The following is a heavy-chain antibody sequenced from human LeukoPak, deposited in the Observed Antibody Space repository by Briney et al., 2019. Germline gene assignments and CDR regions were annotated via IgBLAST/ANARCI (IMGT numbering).Heavy chain of an antibody. CDR3: ARDSCDFWPYYSMDV. CDR2: IYSGGST. Sequence: GGSLRLSCAASGFTVSSNYMSWVRQAPGKGLEWVSVIYSGGSTYYADSVTGRFTISRDNSKNTLYLQMNSLRAEDTAVYYCARDSCDFWPYYSMDVWGKGTTVSVSS. CDR1: GFTVSSNY. D-gene: IGHD3-3*01. J-gene: IGHJ6*03. V-gene: IGHV3-53*01.